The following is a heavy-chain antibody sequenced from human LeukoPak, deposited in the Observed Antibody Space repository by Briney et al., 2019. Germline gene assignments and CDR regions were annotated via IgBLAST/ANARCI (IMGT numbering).Heavy chain of an antibody. CDR1: EYTFTSYD. J-gene: IGHJ6*02. CDR2: MSPNSGNT. D-gene: IGHD5-12*01. CDR3: ARDIGYYYGKDV. V-gene: IGHV1-8*01. Sequence: GASVKVSCKASEYTFTSYDINWVRQATGQGLEWMGWMSPNSGNTAYAQKFQGRVTMTRNTSISTAYMELSSLRSEDTAVYYCARDIGYYYGKDVWGQGPTVTVS.